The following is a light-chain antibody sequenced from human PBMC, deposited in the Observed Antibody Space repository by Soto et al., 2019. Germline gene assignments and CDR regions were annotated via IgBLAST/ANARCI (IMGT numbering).Light chain of an antibody. Sequence: QSALTQPASVSGSPGQSITISCTGTSSDIGSYIYVSWYQHHPGKVPKLMIYEVSNRPSGVSDRFSGSKSGNTASLTISGLQAEDEADYYCSSYTGSSTLVFGGGTKVTVL. J-gene: IGLJ3*02. CDR3: SSYTGSSTLV. V-gene: IGLV2-14*01. CDR1: SSDIGSYIY. CDR2: EVS.